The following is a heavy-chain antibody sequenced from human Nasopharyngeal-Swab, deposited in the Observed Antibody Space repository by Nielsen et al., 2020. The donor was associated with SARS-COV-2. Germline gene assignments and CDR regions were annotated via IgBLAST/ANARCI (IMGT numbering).Heavy chain of an antibody. CDR1: GYTFTGYY. V-gene: IGHV1-69*13. Sequence: SVKVSCKASGYTFTGYYMHWVRQAPGQGLEWMGGIIPIFGTANYAQKFQGRVTITADESTSTAYMELSSLRSEDTAVYYCARGIAAADYYYYGMDVWGQGTTVTVSS. CDR2: IIPIFGTA. CDR3: ARGIAAADYYYYGMDV. J-gene: IGHJ6*02. D-gene: IGHD6-13*01.